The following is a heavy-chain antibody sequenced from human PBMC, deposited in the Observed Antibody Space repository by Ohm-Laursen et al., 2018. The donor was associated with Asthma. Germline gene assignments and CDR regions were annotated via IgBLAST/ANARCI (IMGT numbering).Heavy chain of an antibody. CDR2: ISGSGGST. D-gene: IGHD5-12*01. V-gene: IGHV3-23*01. CDR3: AKVQSGGYSGYDGDY. CDR1: GFTFSSYA. J-gene: IGHJ4*02. Sequence: SLRLSCAASGFTFSSYAMSWVRQAPGKGLEWVSAISGSGGSTYYADSVKGRFTISRDNSKNTLYLQMNSLRAEDTAVYYCAKVQSGGYSGYDGDYWGQGTLVTVSS.